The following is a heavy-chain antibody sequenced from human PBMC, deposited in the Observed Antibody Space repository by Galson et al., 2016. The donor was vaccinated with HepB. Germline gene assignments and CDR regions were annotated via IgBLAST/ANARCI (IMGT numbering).Heavy chain of an antibody. CDR3: ARVNFRKIEY. CDR1: GFTFSSPS. V-gene: IGHV3-21*01. Sequence: SLRLSCAASGFTFSSPSMNWVRQAPGKGLEWVSSISGSNDYIYYADSVKGRFTISRDNAKNSLFLQMNSLRAEDTAVYYCARVNFRKIEYWGQGTLVTVSS. J-gene: IGHJ4*02. CDR2: ISGSNDYI.